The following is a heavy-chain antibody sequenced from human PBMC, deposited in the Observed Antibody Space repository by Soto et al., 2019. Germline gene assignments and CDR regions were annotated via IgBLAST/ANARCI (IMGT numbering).Heavy chain of an antibody. V-gene: IGHV4-59*01. CDR3: AGTTGGWFDP. Sequence: QVQLQESGPGLVKPSETLSLTCTVSGGSISSYYWSWIRQPPGKGLEWIGYIYYSGSTNYNPSLKRRVTRSVDTSKNQFSLKLSSVTAADTAVYYCAGTTGGWFDPWGQGTLVTVSS. J-gene: IGHJ5*02. D-gene: IGHD1-1*01. CDR1: GGSISSYY. CDR2: IYYSGST.